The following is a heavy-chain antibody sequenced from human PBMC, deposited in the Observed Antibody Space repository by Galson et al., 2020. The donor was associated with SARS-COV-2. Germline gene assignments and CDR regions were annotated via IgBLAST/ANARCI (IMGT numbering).Heavy chain of an antibody. J-gene: IGHJ6*02. CDR3: AAAGGHYYRMDG. Sequence: ETSETLSLTCTVSGASITSSYWSWIRQPPGKGLEWIGFIFYRGTSNYNPSLRSRVTISVDTSKNHFSLRLSSVTAADTAVYYCAAAGGHYYRMDGWGQVTTVTVSS. CDR1: GASITSSY. CDR2: IFYRGTS. V-gene: IGHV4-59*08. D-gene: IGHD3-10*01.